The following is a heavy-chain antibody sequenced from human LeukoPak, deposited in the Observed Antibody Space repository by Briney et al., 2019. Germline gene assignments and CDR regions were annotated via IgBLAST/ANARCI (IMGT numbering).Heavy chain of an antibody. CDR3: ASPHPGTTDIKDAFDI. CDR1: GGSISSSNW. CDR2: IYHSGST. D-gene: IGHD1-1*01. Sequence: SETLSLTCTVSGGSISSSNWWSWVRPPPGKGLEWIGEIYHSGSTNYNPSLKSRVTISVDKSKNQFSLKLSSVTAADTAVYYCASPHPGTTDIKDAFDIWGQGTMVTVSS. V-gene: IGHV4-4*02. J-gene: IGHJ3*02.